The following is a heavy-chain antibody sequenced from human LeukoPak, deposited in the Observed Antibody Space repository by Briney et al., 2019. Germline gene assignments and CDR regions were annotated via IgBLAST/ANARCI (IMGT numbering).Heavy chain of an antibody. CDR1: GYTLTELS. CDR3: ARDGYFDY. J-gene: IGHJ4*02. CDR2: ISGYNGNT. Sequence: ASVKVSCKVSGYTLTELSMHWVRQAPGQGLEWMGWISGYNGNTNYAQKFQGRVTMTTDTTTTTAYMELRSLRSDDTAVYYCARDGYFDYWGQGTLVTVSS. V-gene: IGHV1-18*01.